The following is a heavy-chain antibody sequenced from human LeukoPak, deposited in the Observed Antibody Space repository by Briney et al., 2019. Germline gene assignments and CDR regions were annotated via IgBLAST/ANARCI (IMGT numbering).Heavy chain of an antibody. CDR1: GYTFTSYG. V-gene: IGHV1-18*01. D-gene: IGHD3-22*01. Sequence: GASVKVSCKASGYTFTSYGISWVRQAPGQGLEWMGWISAYNGNTNYAQKLQGRVTITTDTSTSTAYMELRSLRSDDTAVYYCARDWARYYYDSSGCDYWGQGTLVTVSS. CDR3: ARDWARYYYDSSGCDY. J-gene: IGHJ4*02. CDR2: ISAYNGNT.